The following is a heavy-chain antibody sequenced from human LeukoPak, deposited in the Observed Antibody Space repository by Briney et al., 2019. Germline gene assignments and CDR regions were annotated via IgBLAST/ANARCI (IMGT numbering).Heavy chain of an antibody. CDR2: ISVYNGNT. CDR3: AREVAAGYFDS. CDR1: GYTFTSYG. J-gene: IGHJ4*02. V-gene: IGHV1-18*04. Sequence: ASVKVSCKASGYTFTSYGISWVRQAPGQGLEWMGWISVYNGNTNYAQKLQGRVTMTTDTSTSTAYMELRSLGSDDTAVYYCAREVAAGYFDSWGQGTLDTVSS. D-gene: IGHD6-13*01.